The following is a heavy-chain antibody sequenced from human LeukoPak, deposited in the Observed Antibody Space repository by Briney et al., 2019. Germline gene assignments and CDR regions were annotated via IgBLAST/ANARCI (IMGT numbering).Heavy chain of an antibody. CDR3: XXLRYSSSWDFDY. D-gene: IGHD6-13*01. CDR1: GYTLTGYY. J-gene: IGHJ4*02. CDR2: INPNSGGT. Sequence: VASVKVSCKASGYTLTGYYMHWVRQAPGQGLEWMGWINPNSGGTNYAQKFQGRVTMTRDTSISTAYMELSRLRSDDTAVYYCXXLRYSSSWDFDYWGQGTLVTVSS. V-gene: IGHV1-2*02.